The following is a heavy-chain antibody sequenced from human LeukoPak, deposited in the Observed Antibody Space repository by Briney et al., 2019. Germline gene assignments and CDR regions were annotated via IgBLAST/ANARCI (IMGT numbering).Heavy chain of an antibody. V-gene: IGHV4-59*01. CDR2: LFYTGTS. Sequence: SETLSLTCTVSGDSISSSSWSWIRQPPGQGLEWIGHLFYTGTSNYNPSLKSRVAMSLDTSKNQFSLKLSSVTAADTAVYYCARGRPRYYYDSSGYYIDYWGQGTLVTVSS. CDR1: GDSISSSS. CDR3: ARGRPRYYYDSSGYYIDY. J-gene: IGHJ4*02. D-gene: IGHD3-22*01.